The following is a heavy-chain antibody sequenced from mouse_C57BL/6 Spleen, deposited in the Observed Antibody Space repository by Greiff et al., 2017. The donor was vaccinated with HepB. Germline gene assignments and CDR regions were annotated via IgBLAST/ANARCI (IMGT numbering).Heavy chain of an antibody. J-gene: IGHJ1*03. V-gene: IGHV2-4*01. CDR2: IWSGGST. Sequence: VQLQQSGPGLVQPSQSLSITCTVSGFSLTSYGVHWVRQPPGKGLEWLGVIWSGGSTDYNAAFISRLSISKDNSKSQVFFKMNSLQADDTAIYYCAKRGGGGYFDVWGTGTTVTVSS. CDR3: AKRGGGGYFDV. CDR1: GFSLTSYG.